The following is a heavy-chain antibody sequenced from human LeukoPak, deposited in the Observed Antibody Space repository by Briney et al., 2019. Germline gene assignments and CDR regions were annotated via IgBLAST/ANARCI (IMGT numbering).Heavy chain of an antibody. V-gene: IGHV1-2*02. J-gene: IGHJ4*02. CDR1: GYTFTGYY. Sequence: ASVKVSCKASGYTFTGYYMHWVRQAPGHGLEWMGWIKPNSGGTNYAQKFQGRVTMSRDASISTAYMELSRLRSDDTAVYYCASEGAVAGGGFHWGQGTLVTVSS. CDR2: IKPNSGGT. D-gene: IGHD6-19*01. CDR3: ASEGAVAGGGFH.